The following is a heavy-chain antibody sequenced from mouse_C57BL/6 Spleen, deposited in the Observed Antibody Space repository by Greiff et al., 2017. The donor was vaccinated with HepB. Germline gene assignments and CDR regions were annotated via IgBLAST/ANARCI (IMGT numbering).Heavy chain of an antibody. V-gene: IGHV1-22*01. CDR2: INPNNGGT. D-gene: IGHD2-4*01. Sequence: VQLKQSGPELVKPGASVKMSCKASGYTFTDYNMHWVKQSHGKSLEWIGYINPNNGGTSYNQKFKGKATLTVNKSSSTAYMELRSLTSEDSAVYYCARMQDYDYDVGWYFDVWGTGTTVTVSS. J-gene: IGHJ1*03. CDR3: ARMQDYDYDVGWYFDV. CDR1: GYTFTDYN.